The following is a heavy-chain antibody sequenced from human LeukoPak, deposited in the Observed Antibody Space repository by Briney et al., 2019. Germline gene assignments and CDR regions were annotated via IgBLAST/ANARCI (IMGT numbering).Heavy chain of an antibody. J-gene: IGHJ4*02. CDR3: ARFRVTAVGSYYFDS. CDR2: INHSGST. CDR1: GGSFRGYY. D-gene: IGHD6-13*01. Sequence: SETLSLTCAVAGGSFRGYYWSWLRQPPGKGLEWIGEINHSGSTNYNPSLKSRVTISVDTSKNQFSLKVTSVTAADTAVYFCARFRVTAVGSYYFDSWGQGTLVAVTS. V-gene: IGHV4-34*01.